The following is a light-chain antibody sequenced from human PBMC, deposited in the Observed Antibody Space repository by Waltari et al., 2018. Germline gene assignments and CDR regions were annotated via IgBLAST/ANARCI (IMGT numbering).Light chain of an antibody. CDR1: QNILYNSNNKNY. Sequence: DIVLTQSPDSLPVSLGERATIHCKSIQNILYNSNNKNYLAWYQQKPGQPPKLLIYWASTRQFGVPERFSGSGSGTDFTLTISSLQAEDVAVYYCQQFFGTPWTFGQGTKVEIK. J-gene: IGKJ1*01. CDR2: WAS. CDR3: QQFFGTPWT. V-gene: IGKV4-1*01.